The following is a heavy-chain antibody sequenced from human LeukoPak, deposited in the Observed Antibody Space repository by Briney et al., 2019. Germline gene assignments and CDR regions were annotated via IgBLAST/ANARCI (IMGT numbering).Heavy chain of an antibody. D-gene: IGHD3-22*01. V-gene: IGHV4-34*01. J-gene: IGHJ4*02. Sequence: SETLSLTCAVYGGSFSGYYWSWIRQPPGKGLEWIGEINHSGSTNYNPSLKSRVTISVDTSKNQFSLKLSSVTAADTAVYYCARGASRYYDTGSLRYWGQGTLVTVSS. CDR1: GGSFSGYY. CDR3: ARGASRYYDTGSLRY. CDR2: INHSGST.